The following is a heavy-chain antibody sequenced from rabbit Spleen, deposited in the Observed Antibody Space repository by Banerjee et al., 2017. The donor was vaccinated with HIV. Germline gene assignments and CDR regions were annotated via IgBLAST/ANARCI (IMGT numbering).Heavy chain of an antibody. CDR1: GFSFSDRDV. Sequence: QLMESGGGLVQPGGSLKLSCKASGFSFSDRDVMCWVRQAPGKGLEWIGYIDGVFGTTYYASWVNGRFTISSDNAQNTVDLQMNSLTAADTATYFCARDTSSSFSSYGMDLWGPGTLVTVS. V-gene: IGHV1S7*01. CDR2: IDGVFGTT. D-gene: IGHD1-1*01. J-gene: IGHJ6*01. CDR3: ARDTSSSFSSYGMDL.